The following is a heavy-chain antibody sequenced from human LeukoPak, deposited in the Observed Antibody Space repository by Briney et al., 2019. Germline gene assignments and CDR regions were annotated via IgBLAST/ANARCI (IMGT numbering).Heavy chain of an antibody. D-gene: IGHD6-6*01. CDR1: GYSISSGYY. Sequence: SETLSLTCTVSGYSISSGYYWGWIRQPPGKGLEWIGSIYHSGSTYYNPSLKSRVTISVDTSKNQFSLKLSSVTAADTAVYYCARAAYSSSGNWFDPWGQGTLVTVSS. CDR2: IYHSGST. J-gene: IGHJ5*02. CDR3: ARAAYSSSGNWFDP. V-gene: IGHV4-38-2*02.